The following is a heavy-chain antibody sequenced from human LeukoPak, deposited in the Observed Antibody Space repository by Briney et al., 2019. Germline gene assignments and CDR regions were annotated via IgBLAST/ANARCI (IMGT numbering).Heavy chain of an antibody. J-gene: IGHJ4*02. CDR1: GGSISSYY. Sequence: PSETLSLTCTVSGGSISSYYWSWIRQPAGKGLEWIGRIYTSGSSSYNPSPKSRVTMSVDTSKNQFSLKLSSVTAADTAVYYCARDGYSFGSLDYWGQGTLVTVSS. CDR3: ARDGYSFGSLDY. D-gene: IGHD5-18*01. V-gene: IGHV4-4*07. CDR2: IYTSGSS.